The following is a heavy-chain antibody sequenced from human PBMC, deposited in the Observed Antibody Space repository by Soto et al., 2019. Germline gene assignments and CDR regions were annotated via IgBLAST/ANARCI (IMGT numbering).Heavy chain of an antibody. CDR3: ARDTAEGYCSSTSCPAHYYYGMDV. CDR1: GFTFSSYG. V-gene: IGHV3-33*01. Sequence: PGGSLRLSCAASGFTFSSYGMHWVRRAPGKGLEWVAVIWYDGSNKYYADSVKGRFTISRDNSKNTLYLQMNSLRAEDTAVYYCARDTAEGYCSSTSCPAHYYYGMDVWGQGTTVTV. J-gene: IGHJ6*02. CDR2: IWYDGSNK. D-gene: IGHD2-2*01.